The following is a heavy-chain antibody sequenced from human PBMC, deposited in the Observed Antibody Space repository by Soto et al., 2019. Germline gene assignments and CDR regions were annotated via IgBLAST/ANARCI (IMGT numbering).Heavy chain of an antibody. CDR2: IYYSGST. J-gene: IGHJ6*02. Sequence: PSETLSLTCTVSGGSISSSSYYWGWIRQPPGKGLEWIGSIYYSGSTYYNPSLKSRVTISVDTSKNQFSLKLSSVPAADTAVYYCARPRTGERGYYYYYGMDVWGQGTTVTV. CDR3: ARPRTGERGYYYYYGMDV. D-gene: IGHD7-27*01. V-gene: IGHV4-39*01. CDR1: GGSISSSSYY.